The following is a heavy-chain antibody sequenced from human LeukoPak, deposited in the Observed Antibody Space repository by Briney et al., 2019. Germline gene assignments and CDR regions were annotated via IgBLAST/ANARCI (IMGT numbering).Heavy chain of an antibody. Sequence: GESLKISCKGSGYGFTSYWIGWVRQMPGKGLEWMGIIYPGDSDTRYSPSFQGQVTISADKSISTAYLQWSSLKVSDTAMYYCARQQGSSLYYYYMDVWGKGTTVTVS. D-gene: IGHD6-13*01. V-gene: IGHV5-51*01. J-gene: IGHJ6*03. CDR2: IYPGDSDT. CDR3: ARQQGSSLYYYYMDV. CDR1: GYGFTSYW.